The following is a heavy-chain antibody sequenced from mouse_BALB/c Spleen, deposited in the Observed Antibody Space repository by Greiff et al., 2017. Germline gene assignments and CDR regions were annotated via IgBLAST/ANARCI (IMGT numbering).Heavy chain of an antibody. J-gene: IGHJ3*01. CDR3: ARLTTATAWFAY. V-gene: IGHV5-6-3*01. D-gene: IGHD1-2*01. CDR2: INSNGGST. CDR1: GFTFSSYG. Sequence: VESGGGLVQPGGSLKLSCAASGFTFSSYGMSWVRQTPDKRLELVATINSNGGSTYYPDSVKGRFTISRDTAKNPLYLQMSSLKSEDTAMYYCARLTTATAWFAYWGQGTLVTVSA.